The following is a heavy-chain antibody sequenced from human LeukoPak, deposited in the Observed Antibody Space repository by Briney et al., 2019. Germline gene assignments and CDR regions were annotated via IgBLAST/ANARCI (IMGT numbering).Heavy chain of an antibody. D-gene: IGHD3-16*02. J-gene: IGHJ5*02. CDR1: GYTFTSYD. V-gene: IGHV1-8*01. CDR2: MNPNSGNT. Sequence: ASVKVSCKASGYTFTSYDINWVRQAPGQGLEWMGWMNPNSGNTGYAQKFQGRVTMTRNTSISTAYMELSSLRSEDTAVYYCARGLGVWGSYRYTAWFDPWGQGTLVTVSS. CDR3: ARGLGVWGSYRYTAWFDP.